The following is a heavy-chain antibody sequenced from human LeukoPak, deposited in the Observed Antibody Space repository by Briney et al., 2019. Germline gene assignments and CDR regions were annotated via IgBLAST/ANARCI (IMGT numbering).Heavy chain of an antibody. J-gene: IGHJ4*02. V-gene: IGHV1-2*02. D-gene: IGHD5-24*01. CDR2: VNPNSGDT. CDR3: ARDRGRRDGYHFDY. Sequence: GASVKVSCKASGYTFTGYYMHWVRQAPGQGLEWMGWVNPNSGDTKYAQNFQGRVTMTRDTSISTAYMELSSLRSDDTAVYYCARDRGRRDGYHFDYWGQGTLVTVSS. CDR1: GYTFTGYY.